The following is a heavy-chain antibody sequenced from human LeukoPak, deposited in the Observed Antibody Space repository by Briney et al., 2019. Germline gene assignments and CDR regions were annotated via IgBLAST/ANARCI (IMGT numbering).Heavy chain of an antibody. CDR2: IYSSGSA. CDR1: GGSIRSYY. Sequence: SETLSLTCTVSGGSIRSYYWSWIRQPAGKGLEWIGRIYSSGSANYNPSLKSRVTMSVDTSNNQFFLKLSSVTAADTAVYYCARNRDGYILDYWGQGTLVTVSS. J-gene: IGHJ4*02. CDR3: ARNRDGYILDY. V-gene: IGHV4-4*07. D-gene: IGHD5-24*01.